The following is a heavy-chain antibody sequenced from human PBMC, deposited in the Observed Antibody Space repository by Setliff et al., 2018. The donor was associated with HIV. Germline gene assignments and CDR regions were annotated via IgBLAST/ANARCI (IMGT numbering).Heavy chain of an antibody. D-gene: IGHD3-3*01. CDR2: IDYNEIT. CDR3: ASLFRLSGFWISFLPDY. V-gene: IGHV4-39*01. CDR1: GDSVSRSNYY. J-gene: IGHJ4*02. Sequence: SETLSLTCTVSGDSVSRSNYYWAWIRQPPGKGLEWIGSIDYNEITYYNPSLKSRVTLSVDTPKNQFSLYLSSVTASGTAVYYCASLFRLSGFWISFLPDYWGQGILVTVSS.